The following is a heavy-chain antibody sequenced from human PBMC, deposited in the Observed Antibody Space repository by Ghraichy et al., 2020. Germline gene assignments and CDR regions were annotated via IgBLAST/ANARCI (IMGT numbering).Heavy chain of an antibody. CDR3: ARDKTVTVTTFYSVPDYYGMDV. D-gene: IGHD4-17*01. CDR1: GYTFTSYG. V-gene: IGHV1-18*01. CDR2: ISAYNGNT. Sequence: ASVKVSCEASGYTFTSYGISWVRQAPGQGLEWMGWISAYNGNTNYAQKLQGRVTMTTDTSTSTAYMELRSLRSDDTAVYYCARDKTVTVTTFYSVPDYYGMDVWGQGTTVTVSS. J-gene: IGHJ6*02.